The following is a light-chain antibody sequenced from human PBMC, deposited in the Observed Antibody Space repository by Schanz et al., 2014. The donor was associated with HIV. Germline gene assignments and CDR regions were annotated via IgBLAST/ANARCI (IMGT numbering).Light chain of an antibody. J-gene: IGKJ4*01. CDR3: QQYDVLPPLT. CDR1: ESISEW. CDR2: DAS. Sequence: QLTQSPSTLSASVGDRVSITCRTSESISEWMAWYQQKPGKAPKLLIYDASNLETGVPSRFSGSGSGTDFTFTISSLQPEDIATYYCQQYDVLPPLTFGGGTRVEIK. V-gene: IGKV1-33*01.